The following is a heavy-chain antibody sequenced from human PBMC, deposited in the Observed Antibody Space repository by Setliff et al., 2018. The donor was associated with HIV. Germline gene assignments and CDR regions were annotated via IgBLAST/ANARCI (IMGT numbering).Heavy chain of an antibody. CDR2: ISGSGDST. J-gene: IGHJ6*02. D-gene: IGHD2-15*01. CDR3: AKTLPTLYPPHDYYFAMDV. Sequence: GGSLRLFCAPSGFTSGSYAMSWVRQAPGKGLEWVSVISGSGDSTFYADSLKGRFTISRDNSKNTLYLQMNSLRAEDTAVYYCAKTLPTLYPPHDYYFAMDVWGQGTTVTVSS. CDR1: GFTSGSYA. V-gene: IGHV3-23*01.